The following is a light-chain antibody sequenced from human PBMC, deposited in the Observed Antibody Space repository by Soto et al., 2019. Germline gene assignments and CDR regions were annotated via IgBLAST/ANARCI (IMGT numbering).Light chain of an antibody. CDR2: EDN. J-gene: IGLJ3*02. CDR1: SGSIASTY. V-gene: IGLV6-57*01. CDR3: QSYDTSNPYWV. Sequence: NFMLTQPHSVSASPGKTVTISCTRSSGSIASTYVQWYQQRPGSSPTTVIYEDNQRPSGVPDRFSGSIDSSSNSASLTISGLKTEDEADYYCQSYDTSNPYWVFGGGTKLTVL.